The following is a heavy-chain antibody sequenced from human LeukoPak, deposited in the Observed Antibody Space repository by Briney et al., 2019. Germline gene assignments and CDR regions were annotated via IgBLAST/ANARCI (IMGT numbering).Heavy chain of an antibody. CDR2: IRYDGSNK. CDR1: GFTFSGYD. V-gene: IGHV3-30*02. CDR3: ASSVVGGLGLDY. J-gene: IGHJ4*02. D-gene: IGHD1-26*01. Sequence: GGSLRLSCAASGFTFSGYDLHWVRQAPGKGLEWVAFIRYDGSNKYYADSVTGRFTISRDNSKNTLYLQMNSLRAEDTAVYYCASSVVGGLGLDYWGRGTLVTVSS.